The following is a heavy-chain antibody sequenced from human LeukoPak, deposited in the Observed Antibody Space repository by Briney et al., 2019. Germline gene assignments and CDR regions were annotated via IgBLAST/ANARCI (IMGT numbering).Heavy chain of an antibody. CDR2: INHSGST. CDR1: GGSFSGYY. J-gene: IGHJ4*02. V-gene: IGHV4-34*01. D-gene: IGHD3-10*01. Sequence: SETLSLTCAVYGGSFSGYYWSWIRQPPGKGLEWIGEINHSGSTNYNPSLKSRVTISVDTSKNQFSLKLSSVTAADTAVYYCARPYGSGSYFGYWGQGTLVIVSS. CDR3: ARPYGSGSYFGY.